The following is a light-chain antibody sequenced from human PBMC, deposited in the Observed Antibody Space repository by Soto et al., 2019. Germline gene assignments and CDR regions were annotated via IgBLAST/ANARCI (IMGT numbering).Light chain of an antibody. CDR1: SRDVGGYNY. V-gene: IGLV2-8*01. Sequence: QSVLTQPPSASGAPRQSVTISFTGTSRDVGGYNYVSWYQRHPGKAPKLMIYEISKRPSGVPDRFCGSKSGNTASLSVSGLQADDVADYYCSSYAGSNTVVFCGGTTLTVL. CDR3: SSYAGSNTVV. CDR2: EIS. J-gene: IGLJ2*01.